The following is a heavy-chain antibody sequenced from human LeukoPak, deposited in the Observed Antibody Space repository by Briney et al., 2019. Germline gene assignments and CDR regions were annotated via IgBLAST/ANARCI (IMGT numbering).Heavy chain of an antibody. D-gene: IGHD5-18*01. CDR1: GGSFSGYY. V-gene: IGHV4-34*01. Sequence: PSETLSLTCAVYGGSFSGYYWSWIRQPPGKGLEWIGEINHSGSTNYNPSLKSRVTISVDTSKNQFSLKLSSVTAADTAVYYRARRQLWHTRYYYFDYWGQGTLVTVSS. CDR2: INHSGST. CDR3: ARRQLWHTRYYYFDY. J-gene: IGHJ4*02.